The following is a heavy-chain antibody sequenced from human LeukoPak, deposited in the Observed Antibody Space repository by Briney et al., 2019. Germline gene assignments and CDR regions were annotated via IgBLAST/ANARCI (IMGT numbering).Heavy chain of an antibody. CDR1: GFTFSDYS. CDR2: ISTSGRYI. J-gene: IGHJ4*02. CDR3: ARGHYDSSGQSDY. V-gene: IGHV3-21*01. Sequence: GGSLRLSCVASGFTFSDYSMNWVRQAPGKGLEWVSSISTSGRYIYYADSVMGRFTISRDNAKNSLYLQMSSLRAGDTAVYYCARGHYDSSGQSDYWGQGTLVTVSS. D-gene: IGHD3-22*01.